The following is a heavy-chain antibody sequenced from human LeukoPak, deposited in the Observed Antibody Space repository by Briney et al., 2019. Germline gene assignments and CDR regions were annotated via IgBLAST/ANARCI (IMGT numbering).Heavy chain of an antibody. V-gene: IGHV3-21*01. J-gene: IGHJ5*02. CDR2: ITTTSSYI. CDR1: GFSFRNSD. CDR3: ARSGCPGGSCYLRYSWLDL. D-gene: IGHD2-15*01. Sequence: GGSLRLFCATSGFSFRNSDMHWVRQAPGKGLQWVSSITTTSSYIYYADSVRGRFTISRDNAKNSLYLQMDSLRAEATAVYYCARSGCPGGSCYLRYSWLDLWGRGTLVTVSS.